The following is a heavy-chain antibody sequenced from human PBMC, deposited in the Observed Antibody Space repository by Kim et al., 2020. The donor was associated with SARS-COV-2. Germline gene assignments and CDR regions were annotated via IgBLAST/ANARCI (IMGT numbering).Heavy chain of an antibody. V-gene: IGHV3-49*03. CDR2: IRSKAYGGTT. CDR3: TRILGTTLFYYYYGMDV. D-gene: IGHD1-1*01. J-gene: IGHJ6*02. Sequence: GGSLRLSCTASGFTFGDYAMSWFRQAPEKGLEWVGVIRSKAYGGTTEYAASVKGRFTISRDDSKSIAYLQMNSLKTEDTAVYYCTRILGTTLFYYYYGMDVWGQGTTVTVSS. CDR1: GFTFGDYA.